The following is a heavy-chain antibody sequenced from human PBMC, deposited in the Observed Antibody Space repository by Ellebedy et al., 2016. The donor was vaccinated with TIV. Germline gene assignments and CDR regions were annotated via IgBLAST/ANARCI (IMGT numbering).Heavy chain of an antibody. V-gene: IGHV3-72*01. CDR2: IRSKAYGGTT. D-gene: IGHD1-7*01. CDR1: GFTFTDHY. Sequence: GESLKISCAVSGFTFTDHYMNWVRQAPGNGLAWVGFIRSKAYGGTTVYAASVIVRFTISRDDSKNSLYLQMNSLKTEERAVYYCTRERNYYFDLWGRGTLVTVSS. CDR3: TRERNYYFDL. J-gene: IGHJ2*01.